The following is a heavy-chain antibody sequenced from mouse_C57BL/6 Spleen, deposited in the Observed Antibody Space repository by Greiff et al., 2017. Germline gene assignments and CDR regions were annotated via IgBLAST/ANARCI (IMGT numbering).Heavy chain of an antibody. V-gene: IGHV1-53*01. CDR2: INPSNGGT. CDR3: ARWCFPLRQYFDV. D-gene: IGHD1-2*01. Sequence: VQLQQPGTELVKPGASVKLSCKASGYTFTSYWMHWVKQRPGQGLEWIGNINPSNGGTNYNEKFKSKATLTVDKSSSTAYMQLSSLTSEDSAVYYCARWCFPLRQYFDVWGTGTTVTVSS. CDR1: GYTFTSYW. J-gene: IGHJ1*03.